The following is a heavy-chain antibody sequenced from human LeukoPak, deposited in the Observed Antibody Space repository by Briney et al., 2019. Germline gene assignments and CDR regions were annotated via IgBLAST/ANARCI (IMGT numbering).Heavy chain of an antibody. CDR2: ISGSGGST. Sequence: GGSLRLSCAASGFTFSSYAMSWVRQAPGKGLEWVSAISGSGGSTYHADSVKGRFTISRDNSKNRLHLQMNSLRAEDTAVYYCASHVVTLYYWGQGTLVTVSS. V-gene: IGHV3-23*01. D-gene: IGHD3-22*01. CDR3: ASHVVTLYY. J-gene: IGHJ4*02. CDR1: GFTFSSYA.